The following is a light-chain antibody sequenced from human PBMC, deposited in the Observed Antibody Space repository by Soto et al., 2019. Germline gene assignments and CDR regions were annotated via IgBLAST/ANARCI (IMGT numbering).Light chain of an antibody. CDR1: QGISSY. Sequence: AIRMTQSPSSLSASPGDRVTITCRASQGISSYLAWYQQKPGKAPKLLIYAASTLQSGVPSRFSGSGSGTDFTLTISCLQSEDFATYYCQQYYSYLITFGQGTRLEIK. CDR3: QQYYSYLIT. CDR2: AAS. V-gene: IGKV1-8*01. J-gene: IGKJ5*01.